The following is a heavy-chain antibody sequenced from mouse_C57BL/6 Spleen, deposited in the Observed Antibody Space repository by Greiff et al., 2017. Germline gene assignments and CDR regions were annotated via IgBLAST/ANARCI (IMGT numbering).Heavy chain of an antibody. CDR3: ARSAGTYAMDY. Sequence: QVQLQQPGAELVRPGSSVKLSCKASGYTFTSYWMHWVKQRPIQGLEWIGNIDPSDSDTHYNQKFKDQATFTVDKSSSTAYMQLSSLTSEDSAVYYCARSAGTYAMDYWGQGTSVTVSS. J-gene: IGHJ4*01. V-gene: IGHV1-52*01. CDR1: GYTFTSYW. CDR2: IDPSDSDT. D-gene: IGHD4-1*01.